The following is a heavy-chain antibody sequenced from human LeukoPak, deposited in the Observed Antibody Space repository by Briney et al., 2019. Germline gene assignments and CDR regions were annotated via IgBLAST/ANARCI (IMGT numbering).Heavy chain of an antibody. CDR2: IRGSGET. J-gene: IGHJ6*02. D-gene: IGHD5-18*01. Sequence: GGSLRLSCAVSGFSVSNYYMNWVRQAPGKGLEWVSLIRGSGETFYADSVKGRFTISRDDSKNSLYLQMNSLRTEDTALYYCAKEARYGYYGMDVWGQGTTVTVSS. CDR3: AKEARYGYYGMDV. CDR1: GFSVSNYY. V-gene: IGHV3-43*02.